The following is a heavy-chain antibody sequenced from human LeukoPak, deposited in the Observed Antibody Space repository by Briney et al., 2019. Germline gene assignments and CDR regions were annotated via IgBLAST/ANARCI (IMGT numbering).Heavy chain of an antibody. CDR3: ATGAGCGY. CDR1: GFTFSSYW. J-gene: IGHJ4*02. CDR2: IKQDGSER. Sequence: GGSLRLSCAASGFTFSSYWMSWVRQAPGKGLEWVANIKQDGSERNYVDSVMGRFTISRDNAKNSLYLQMNTLRDEDTALYYCATGAGCGYWGQGTLVTVSS. D-gene: IGHD6-19*01. V-gene: IGHV3-7*03.